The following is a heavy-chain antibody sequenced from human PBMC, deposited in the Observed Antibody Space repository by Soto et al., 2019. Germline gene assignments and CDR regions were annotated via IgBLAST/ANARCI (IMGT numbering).Heavy chain of an antibody. CDR2: IKQDGSEK. D-gene: IGHD3-3*01. CDR1: GFTFSSYW. V-gene: IGHV3-7*01. J-gene: IGHJ6*02. Sequence: GGSLRLSCAASGFTFSSYWMSWVRQAPGKGLEWVANIKQDGSEKYYVDSVKGRFTISRDNAKNSLYLQMNSLRAEDTAVYYCARDYYDLWSGYRYYGMDVWGQGTTVTVSS. CDR3: ARDYYDLWSGYRYYGMDV.